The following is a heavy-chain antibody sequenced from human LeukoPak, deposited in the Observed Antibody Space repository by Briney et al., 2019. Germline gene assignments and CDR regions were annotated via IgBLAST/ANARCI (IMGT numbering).Heavy chain of an antibody. CDR3: ARPYYCSTTSCSYGLAY. CDR1: GFTLSSYA. CDR2: ISSDGTNQ. V-gene: IGHV3-30*04. J-gene: IGHJ4*02. Sequence: GGSLRLSCVVSGFTLSSYAMHWVRQAPGKGLEWVTVISSDGTNQHYADSVKGRFTISRDNSKNTLYLQMNSLRVGDTAVYYCARPYYCSTTSCSYGLAYWGQGTLVTVSS. D-gene: IGHD2-2*01.